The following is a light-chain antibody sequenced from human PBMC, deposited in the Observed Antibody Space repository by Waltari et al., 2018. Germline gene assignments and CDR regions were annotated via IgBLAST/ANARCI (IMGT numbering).Light chain of an antibody. Sequence: EIVLTQSPATLSLSPGERATLSCRASQGVSSYLGWYQQKFGKPPRLLIYDASNRATGVPARFSGSGSGTDFTLTIDSLEPEDFAVYYCQQSSRWPLTFGGGTKVEIK. CDR3: QQSSRWPLT. J-gene: IGKJ4*01. CDR2: DAS. V-gene: IGKV3-11*01. CDR1: QGVSSY.